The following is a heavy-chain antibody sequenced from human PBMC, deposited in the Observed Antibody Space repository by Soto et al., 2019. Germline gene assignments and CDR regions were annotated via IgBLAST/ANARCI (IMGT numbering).Heavy chain of an antibody. CDR3: ARMGYCSSTSCYGENAFDI. Sequence: ASVKVSCKASGYTFTSYAMHWVRQAPGQRLEWMGWINAGNGNTKYSQKFQGRVTITRDTSASTAYMELSSLRSEDTAVYYCARMGYCSSTSCYGENAFDIWGQGTMVTVSS. D-gene: IGHD2-2*01. V-gene: IGHV1-3*01. J-gene: IGHJ3*02. CDR1: GYTFTSYA. CDR2: INAGNGNT.